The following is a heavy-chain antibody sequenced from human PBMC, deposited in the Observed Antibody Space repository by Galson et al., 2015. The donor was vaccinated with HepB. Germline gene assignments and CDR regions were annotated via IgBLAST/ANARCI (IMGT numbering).Heavy chain of an antibody. D-gene: IGHD6-19*01. J-gene: IGHJ4*02. CDR3: AKDPYLYSALAGTMAGFDY. CDR1: GFTFRNYG. Sequence: LRLSCAASGFTFRNYGMHWVRQDPGQGLEWVAVISYDGSNKYYADSVKGRFTISRDNSKNTLYLQMNSLRAEDTALYYCAKDPYLYSALAGTMAGFDYWGQGTLVTGSS. CDR2: ISYDGSNK. V-gene: IGHV3-30*18.